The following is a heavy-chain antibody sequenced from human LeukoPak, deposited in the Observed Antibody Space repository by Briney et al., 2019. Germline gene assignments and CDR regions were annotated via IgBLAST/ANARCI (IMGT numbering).Heavy chain of an antibody. V-gene: IGHV1-69*05. Sequence: SVKVSCKASGGTFSSYAISWVRQAPGQGLEWMGRIIPIFGTANYAQKFQGRVTITTGESTSTAYMELSSLRSEDTAVYYCARTRRGYSGYDLWGQGTLVTVSS. D-gene: IGHD5-12*01. CDR2: IIPIFGTA. CDR3: ARTRRGYSGYDL. CDR1: GGTFSSYA. J-gene: IGHJ4*02.